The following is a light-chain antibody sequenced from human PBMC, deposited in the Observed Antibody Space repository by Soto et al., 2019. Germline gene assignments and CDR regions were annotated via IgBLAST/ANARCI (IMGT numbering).Light chain of an antibody. J-gene: IGKJ2*01. CDR2: DAS. V-gene: IGKV3-11*01. Sequence: EIVLTQSPATLSLSPGERATLSCRASQSVSSYLAWYQQKPGQAPRLLIYDASNRATGIPARFSGSGSGTAFTPTICSLQPEDFAVYYCRRRSNWPQTFGQGTKLEIK. CDR3: RRRSNWPQT. CDR1: QSVSSY.